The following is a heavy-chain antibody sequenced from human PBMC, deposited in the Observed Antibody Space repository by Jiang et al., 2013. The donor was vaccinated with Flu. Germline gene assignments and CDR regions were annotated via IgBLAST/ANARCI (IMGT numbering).Heavy chain of an antibody. CDR1: GFTFDDYG. CDR2: ITYNGGRS. J-gene: IGHJ4*02. CDR3: ARGGSDYEGISF. Sequence: QLVESGGGVVRPGGSLRLSCVASGFTFDDYGMTWVRHTPGKGLEWISGITYNGGRSGYADSVKGRFTISRDNAKNSLYLQMHSLRAEDTAFYYCARGGSDYEGISFWGQGTQVTVSS. V-gene: IGHV3-20*04. D-gene: IGHD4-17*01.